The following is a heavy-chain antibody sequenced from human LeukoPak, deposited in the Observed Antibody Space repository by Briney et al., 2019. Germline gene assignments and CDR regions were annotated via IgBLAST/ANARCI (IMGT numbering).Heavy chain of an antibody. Sequence: PGGSLRLSCAASGFTFSSYSMNWVRQAPGKGLEWVSSISSSTSYIYYADSVNGRFTISRDNAKNSLYLRMNSLRAEDTAVYYCARAEGDYLNYYGMDVWGQGTTVTVSS. CDR1: GFTFSSYS. J-gene: IGHJ6*02. CDR2: ISSSTSYI. D-gene: IGHD4-17*01. V-gene: IGHV3-21*01. CDR3: ARAEGDYLNYYGMDV.